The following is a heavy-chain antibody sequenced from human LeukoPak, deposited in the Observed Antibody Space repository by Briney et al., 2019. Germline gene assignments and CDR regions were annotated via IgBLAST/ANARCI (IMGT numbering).Heavy chain of an antibody. V-gene: IGHV1-69*05. CDR2: IIPIFGTA. CDR1: GGTFSSYA. J-gene: IGHJ5*02. D-gene: IGHD1-26*01. CDR3: AILDWIHEWELTGGRDWFDP. Sequence: SVKVSCKASGGTFSSYAISWVRQAPGQGLEWMGGIIPIFGTANYAQKFQGRVTITTDESTSTAYMELSSLRSEDTAVYYCAILDWIHEWELTGGRDWFDPWGQGTLVTVSS.